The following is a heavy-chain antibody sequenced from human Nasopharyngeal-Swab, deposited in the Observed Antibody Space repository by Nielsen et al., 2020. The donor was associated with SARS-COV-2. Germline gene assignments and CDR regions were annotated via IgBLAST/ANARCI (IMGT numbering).Heavy chain of an antibody. CDR3: ARDYGDYDNNAFDI. D-gene: IGHD4-17*01. Sequence: SVKVSCKASGGTFSSYVISWARQAPGQGLEWMGRIIPILGIANYAQKFQGRVTITADKSTSTAYMELSSLRSEDTAVYYCARDYGDYDNNAFDIWGQGTMVTVSS. J-gene: IGHJ3*02. CDR1: GGTFSSYV. CDR2: IIPILGIA. V-gene: IGHV1-69*04.